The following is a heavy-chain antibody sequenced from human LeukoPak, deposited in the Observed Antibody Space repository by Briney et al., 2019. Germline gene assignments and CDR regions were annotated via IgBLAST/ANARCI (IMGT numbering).Heavy chain of an antibody. CDR3: AVRGNYYDSSGYYFDYFDY. J-gene: IGHJ4*02. CDR2: IIPIFGTA. CDR1: GGTFSSYA. V-gene: IGHV1-69*13. D-gene: IGHD3-22*01. Sequence: SVKVSCKASGGTFSSYAISWVRQAPGQGLEWMGGIIPIFGTANYAQKFQGRVTITADESTSTAYMELSSLRSEDTAVYYCAVRGNYYDSSGYYFDYFDYWGQGTLVTVSS.